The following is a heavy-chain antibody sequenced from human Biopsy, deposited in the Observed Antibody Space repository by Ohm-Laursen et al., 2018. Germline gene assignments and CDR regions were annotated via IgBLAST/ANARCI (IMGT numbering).Heavy chain of an antibody. Sequence: SLRLSCTASGFTFSTYGLNWVRQAPGRGLECVASITHAGFVYYEGSLKGRFTISRDNAKNSLFLQMNSLRIEDTAFYYCAAGDNTYKLLHWGQGTLVTVSS. D-gene: IGHD3-10*01. V-gene: IGHV3-21*01. CDR1: GFTFSTYG. CDR3: AAGDNTYKLLH. J-gene: IGHJ4*02. CDR2: ITHAGFV.